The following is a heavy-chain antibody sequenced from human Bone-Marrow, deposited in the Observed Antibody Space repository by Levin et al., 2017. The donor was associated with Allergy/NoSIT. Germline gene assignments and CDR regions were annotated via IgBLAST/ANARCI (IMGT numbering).Heavy chain of an antibody. CDR3: GRDWKYCSGTSCYNIDY. Sequence: ASVKVSCAASGFSFSSYWMSWVRQAPGKGLEWVANIKQDGSEKYYVDSVKGRFTISRDNAKNSLYLQMNSLRAEDTAVYYCGRDWKYCSGTSCYNIDYWGQGTLVTVSS. J-gene: IGHJ4*02. CDR2: IKQDGSEK. V-gene: IGHV3-7*01. D-gene: IGHD2-2*01. CDR1: GFSFSSYW.